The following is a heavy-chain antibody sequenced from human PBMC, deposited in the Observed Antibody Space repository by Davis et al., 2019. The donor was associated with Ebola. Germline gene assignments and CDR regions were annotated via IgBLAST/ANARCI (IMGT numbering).Heavy chain of an antibody. V-gene: IGHV3-33*01. J-gene: IGHJ6*01. Sequence: GESLKISCAASGFTFSSYGMHWVRQAPGKGLEWVAVIWYDGSNKYYADSVKGRFTISRDNSKNTLYLQMNSLRAEDTAVYYCARVYDPYYYYGMEVWGQGNKGNVSP. CDR1: GFTFSSYG. CDR3: ARVYDPYYYYGMEV. CDR2: IWYDGSNK. D-gene: IGHD3-22*01.